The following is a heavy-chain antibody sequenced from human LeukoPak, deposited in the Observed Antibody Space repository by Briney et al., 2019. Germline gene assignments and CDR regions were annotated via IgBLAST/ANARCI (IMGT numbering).Heavy chain of an antibody. Sequence: PGGSLRLYCAASGFTFSCYWMIWLSQAPGKGPEWVANIKQDGSEKFYVDSVKGRFTISRDKAKNSLYLQMNSLRAENTAVYYCARFGRFYADSNFDVWGHGTLVTVSS. J-gene: IGHJ4*01. D-gene: IGHD4-17*01. CDR3: ARFGRFYADSNFDV. CDR2: IKQDGSEK. CDR1: GFTFSCYW. V-gene: IGHV3-7*05.